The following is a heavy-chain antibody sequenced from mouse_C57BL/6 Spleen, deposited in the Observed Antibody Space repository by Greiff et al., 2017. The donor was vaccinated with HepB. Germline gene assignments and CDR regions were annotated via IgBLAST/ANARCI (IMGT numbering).Heavy chain of an antibody. CDR2: IWSGGST. D-gene: IGHD2-5*01. Sequence: QVQLKESGPGLVQPSQSLSITCTVSGFSLTSYGVHWVRQSPGKGLEWLGVIWSGGSTDYNAAFISRLSISKDNSKSQVFFKMNSLQADDTAIYYCASYYSNFFAYWGQGTLVTVSA. CDR1: GFSLTSYG. J-gene: IGHJ3*01. V-gene: IGHV2-2*01. CDR3: ASYYSNFFAY.